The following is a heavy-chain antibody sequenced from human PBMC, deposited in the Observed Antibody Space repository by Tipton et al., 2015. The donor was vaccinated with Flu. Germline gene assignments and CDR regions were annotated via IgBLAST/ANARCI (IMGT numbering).Heavy chain of an antibody. CDR3: AAFCGSDCYIINF. Sequence: SLRLSCAASEFTFSSYWMSWVRQAPGKGLEWVANIKQDGSVKYYVDSVKGRFTISRDNAKNSLYLQMNSLRAEDTAVYYCAAFCGSDCYIINFWGQGTLVTVSS. J-gene: IGHJ4*02. CDR2: IKQDGSVK. CDR1: EFTFSSYW. D-gene: IGHD2-21*01. V-gene: IGHV3-7*01.